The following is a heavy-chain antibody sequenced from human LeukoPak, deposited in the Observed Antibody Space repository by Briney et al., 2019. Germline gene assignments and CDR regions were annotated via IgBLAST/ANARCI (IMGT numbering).Heavy chain of an antibody. Sequence: GGSLRLSCAASGFTFSSYGMHWVRQAPGKGLEWVAVISYEGSNKYYADSVKGRFTISRDNSKNTLYLQMNSLRAEDTAVYYCAKDRFRVADWGSGSGHYFDYWGQGTLVTVSS. CDR3: AKDRFRVADWGSGSGHYFDY. J-gene: IGHJ4*02. D-gene: IGHD3-10*01. V-gene: IGHV3-30*18. CDR1: GFTFSSYG. CDR2: ISYEGSNK.